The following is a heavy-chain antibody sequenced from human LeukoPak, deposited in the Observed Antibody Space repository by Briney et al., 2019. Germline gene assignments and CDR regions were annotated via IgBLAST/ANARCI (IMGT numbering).Heavy chain of an antibody. CDR2: INHSGST. J-gene: IGHJ6*02. Sequence: PSETLSLTCAVYGGSFSGYYWSWIRQPPGKELEWIGEINHSGSTNYNPSLKSRVTISVDTSKNQFSLKLSSVTAADTAVYYCARHQDSGWYYYYGMDVWGQGTTVTVSS. CDR1: GGSFSGYY. D-gene: IGHD5-12*01. CDR3: ARHQDSGWYYYYGMDV. V-gene: IGHV4-34*01.